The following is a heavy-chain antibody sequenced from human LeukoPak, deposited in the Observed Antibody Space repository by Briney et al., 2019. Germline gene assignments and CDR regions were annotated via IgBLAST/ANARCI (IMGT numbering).Heavy chain of an antibody. J-gene: IGHJ5*02. CDR3: AGYCSGTSCHGSNWFDP. D-gene: IGHD2-2*01. CDR1: GGSFSGYY. V-gene: IGHV4-34*01. CDR2: INHSGST. Sequence: SETLSLTCAVYGGSFSGYYWSWIRQPPGKGLEWIGEINHSGSTNYNPSLKSRVTISVDTSKNQFSLKLSSVTAADTAVYYCAGYCSGTSCHGSNWFDPWGQGTLVTVSS.